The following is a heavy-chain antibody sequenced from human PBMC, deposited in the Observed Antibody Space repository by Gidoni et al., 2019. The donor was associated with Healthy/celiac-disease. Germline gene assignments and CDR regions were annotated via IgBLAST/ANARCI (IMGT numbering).Heavy chain of an antibody. J-gene: IGHJ6*03. Sequence: EVQLLESGGGLVQPGGSLRLSCAASGFTFSSYAIRWVRQAPGKGMEWVSAISGSGGSTYYADSVKGRFTISRDNSKNTLYLQMNSLRAEDTAVYYCAKYVVVVPAAIADYYYYMDVWGKGTTVTVSS. CDR1: GFTFSSYA. CDR3: AKYVVVVPAAIADYYYYMDV. CDR2: ISGSGGST. D-gene: IGHD2-2*02. V-gene: IGHV3-23*01.